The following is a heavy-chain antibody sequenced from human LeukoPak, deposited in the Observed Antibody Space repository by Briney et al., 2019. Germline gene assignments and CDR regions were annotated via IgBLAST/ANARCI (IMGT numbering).Heavy chain of an antibody. V-gene: IGHV4-59*01. Sequence: SETLSLTCTVSGGSISSYYWSWIRQPPGKGLEWIGYIYYSGSTNYNPPLKSRVTISVDTSKNQFSLKLSSVTAADTAVYYCARVRYSSSWALFDYWGQGTLVTVSS. CDR1: GGSISSYY. CDR3: ARVRYSSSWALFDY. D-gene: IGHD6-13*01. CDR2: IYYSGST. J-gene: IGHJ4*02.